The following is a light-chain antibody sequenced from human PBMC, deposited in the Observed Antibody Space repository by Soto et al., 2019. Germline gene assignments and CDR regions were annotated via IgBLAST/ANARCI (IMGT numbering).Light chain of an antibody. J-gene: IGLJ2*01. V-gene: IGLV1-44*01. CDR2: SNN. CDR1: SSNIGRNT. CDR3: AAWDDSLNAVV. Sequence: QTVVTQPPSASGTPGQRGTISCSGSSSNIGRNTVNWYQQLPGTAPKVLIYSNNQRPSGVPDRLSGAKSGTSSSLAISGLQSEDEADYYCAAWDDSLNAVVFGGGTKLTVL.